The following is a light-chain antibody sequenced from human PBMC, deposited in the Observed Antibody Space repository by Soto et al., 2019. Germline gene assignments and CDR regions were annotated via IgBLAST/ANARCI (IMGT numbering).Light chain of an antibody. J-gene: IGLJ1*01. CDR1: RSNIGAGYE. CDR3: QSYDSSLSALYV. Sequence: QAVVTQPPSVSGAPGQRVTISCTGSRSNIGAGYEVHWYQQLPGTAPKLLIYGNNNRPSGVPDRFSGSKSGTSASLAITGLQAEDEADYYCQSYDSSLSALYVFGTGTKVPS. V-gene: IGLV1-40*01. CDR2: GNN.